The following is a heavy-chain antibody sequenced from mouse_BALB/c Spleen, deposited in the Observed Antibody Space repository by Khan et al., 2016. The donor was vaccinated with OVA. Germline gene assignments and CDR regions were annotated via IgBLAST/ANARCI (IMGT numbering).Heavy chain of an antibody. D-gene: IGHD2-1*01. Sequence: VQLKQSGPGLVKPSQSLSLTCTVTGYSITSDYAWNWIRQFPGNKLEWMGYISYSGSTSYNPSLKSRISFTRDTSKNQFFLQLNSVTTEDTATYYCARTAYYGNYYFDVWGEGTTVTVSS. CDR1: GYSITSDYA. CDR3: ARTAYYGNYYFDV. CDR2: ISYSGST. J-gene: IGHJ1*01. V-gene: IGHV3-2*02.